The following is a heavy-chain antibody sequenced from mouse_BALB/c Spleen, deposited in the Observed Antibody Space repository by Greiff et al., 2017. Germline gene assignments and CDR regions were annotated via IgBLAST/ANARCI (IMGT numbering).Heavy chain of an antibody. J-gene: IGHJ3*01. CDR2: INPSTGYT. Sequence: VQLQQSGAELAKPGASVKMSCKASGYTFTSYWMHWVKQRPGQGLEWIGYINPSTGYTEYNQKFKDKATLTADKSSSTAYMQLSSLTSEDSAVYYCALLLRSWFAYWGQGTLVTVSA. CDR1: GYTFTSYW. V-gene: IGHV1-7*01. CDR3: ALLLRSWFAY. D-gene: IGHD1-1*01.